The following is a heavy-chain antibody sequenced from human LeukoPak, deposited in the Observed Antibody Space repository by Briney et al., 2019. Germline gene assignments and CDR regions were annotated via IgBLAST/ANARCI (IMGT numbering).Heavy chain of an antibody. D-gene: IGHD3-10*01. CDR1: GFTFNTYS. V-gene: IGHV3-21*04. CDR2: ITTRDI. CDR3: ARVRWFGELFSDY. J-gene: IGHJ4*02. Sequence: GGSLRLSCAASGFTFNTYSMNWVRQAPGKGLEWVSSITTRDIYYADSVRGRFTISRDDTSNSLYLQMNTLRADDTAVYYCARVRWFGELFSDYWGQGTLVTVSS.